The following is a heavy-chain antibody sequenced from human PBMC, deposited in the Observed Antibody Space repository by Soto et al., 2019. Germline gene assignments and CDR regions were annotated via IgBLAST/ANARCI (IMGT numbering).Heavy chain of an antibody. CDR1: GYTFTSYY. D-gene: IGHD6-13*01. J-gene: IGHJ5*02. CDR3: ARAVSAAGTENWFDP. CDR2: INPSGGST. Sequence: SVKVSCKASGYTFTSYYMHWVRQAPVQGLEWMGIINPSGGSTSYAQKFQGRVTMTRDTSTSTVYMELSSLRSEDTAVYYCARAVSAAGTENWFDPWGQGTLVTVSS. V-gene: IGHV1-46*01.